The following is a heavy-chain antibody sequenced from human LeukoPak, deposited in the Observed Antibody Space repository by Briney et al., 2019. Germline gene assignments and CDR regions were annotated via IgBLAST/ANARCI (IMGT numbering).Heavy chain of an antibody. Sequence: SGPALVKPTQTLTLTCTFSGFSLSTSGMCVSWIRQPPGKALEWLARIDWDDDKYYSTSLKTRLTISKDTSKNQVVLTMTNMDPVDTATYYCARLYYYDSSGYLWDAFDIWGQGTMVTVPS. CDR3: ARLYYYDSSGYLWDAFDI. CDR2: IDWDDDK. J-gene: IGHJ3*02. D-gene: IGHD3-22*01. V-gene: IGHV2-70*11. CDR1: GFSLSTSGMC.